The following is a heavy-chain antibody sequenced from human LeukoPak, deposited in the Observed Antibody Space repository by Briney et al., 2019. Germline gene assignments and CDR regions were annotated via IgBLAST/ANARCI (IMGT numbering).Heavy chain of an antibody. D-gene: IGHD3-22*01. CDR1: GDTFSNYY. Sequence: ASVKVSCKASGDTFSNYYMHWVRQAPGQGLEWVGIINPSGGSTTYAQKIQGRVTMTRDMSTRTVYMELSSLRSEDTAVYYCARAPGGYYYDSRGYFPYIDYWGQGTLVTVSS. V-gene: IGHV1-46*01. CDR3: ARAPGGYYYDSRGYFPYIDY. CDR2: INPSGGST. J-gene: IGHJ4*02.